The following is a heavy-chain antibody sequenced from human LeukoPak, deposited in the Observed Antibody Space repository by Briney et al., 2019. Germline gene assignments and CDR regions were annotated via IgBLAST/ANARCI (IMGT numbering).Heavy chain of an antibody. CDR3: ARDISGWYLSGPGPQVY. J-gene: IGHJ4*02. V-gene: IGHV1-18*01. Sequence: ASVKVSCKASGYTFTSYGISWVRQAPGQGLEWMGWISAYNGNTNYAQKLQGRVTMTTDTSTSTAYMELRSLRSDDTAVYYCARDISGWYLSGPGPQVYWGQGPLVTVSS. D-gene: IGHD6-19*01. CDR1: GYTFTSYG. CDR2: ISAYNGNT.